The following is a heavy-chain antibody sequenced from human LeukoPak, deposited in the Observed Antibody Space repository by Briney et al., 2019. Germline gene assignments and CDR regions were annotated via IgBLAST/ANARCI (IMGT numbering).Heavy chain of an antibody. CDR1: GFTFSTYG. Sequence: GRSLRLSCATSGFTFSTYGIHWVRQAPGKGLEWVAVIWYDGSNKYYADSVKGRFTISRDNSKKTLYLQMNSLRAEDTAVYYCAGYSGTNWFDPWGQGTLVTVSS. D-gene: IGHD1-26*01. CDR2: IWYDGSNK. CDR3: AGYSGTNWFDP. J-gene: IGHJ5*02. V-gene: IGHV3-33*01.